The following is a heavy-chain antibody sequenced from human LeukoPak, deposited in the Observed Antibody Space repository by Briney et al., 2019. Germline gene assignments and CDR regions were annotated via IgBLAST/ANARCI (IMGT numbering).Heavy chain of an antibody. Sequence: SETLSLNCTASGYSISSGYYWGWIRQPPGKGLAWIGSIYHSGSTYYNPSLKSRVTISVDTSKNQFSLKLSSVTAADTAVYYCARDWMITFGGVIVRDAFDIWGQGTMVTVSS. V-gene: IGHV4-38-2*02. J-gene: IGHJ3*02. D-gene: IGHD3-16*02. CDR2: IYHSGST. CDR1: GYSISSGYY. CDR3: ARDWMITFGGVIVRDAFDI.